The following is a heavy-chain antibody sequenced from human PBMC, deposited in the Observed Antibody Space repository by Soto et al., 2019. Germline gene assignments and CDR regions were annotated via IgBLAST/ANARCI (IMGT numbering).Heavy chain of an antibody. CDR1: VFTFSTFA. D-gene: IGHD3-3*01. CDR3: ARSSVTIFGVVTGPYYYYGMDV. V-gene: IGHV3-30*09. J-gene: IGHJ6*01. Sequence: GWSLRLSCASSVFTFSTFAMHWVRQAPGKGLEWVAVISNDGSNKYYVDSVKGRFAISRDNSKNTLYLQMNSLRTEDTAVYYCARSSVTIFGVVTGPYYYYGMDVWGQGTTVTVSS. CDR2: ISNDGSNK.